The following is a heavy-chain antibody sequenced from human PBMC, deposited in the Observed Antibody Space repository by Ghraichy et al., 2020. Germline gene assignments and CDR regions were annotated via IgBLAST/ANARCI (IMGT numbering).Heavy chain of an antibody. V-gene: IGHV4-59*01. CDR2: IYYSGST. CDR1: GGSISSYY. CDR3: ATLEVDSSGYYLRY. D-gene: IGHD3-22*01. Sequence: LETLSLTCTVSGGSISSYYWSWIRQPPGKGLEWIGYIYYSGSTNYNPSLKSRVTISVDTSKNQFSLKLSSVTAADTAVYYCATLEVDSSGYYLRYWGQGTLVTVSS. J-gene: IGHJ4*02.